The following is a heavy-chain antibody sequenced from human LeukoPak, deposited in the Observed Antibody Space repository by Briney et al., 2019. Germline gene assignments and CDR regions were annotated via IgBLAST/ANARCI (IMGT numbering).Heavy chain of an antibody. CDR2: ISSSGYTI. Sequence: GGSLRLSCAASGFTFSSHEMNWVRQAPGKGLEWVSYISSSGYTIYYADSVKGRFTISRDNAKNSLYLQMNSLRAEDTAVYYCARDGKGIGAAGIDYWGQGTLVTVSS. CDR1: GFTFSSHE. CDR3: ARDGKGIGAAGIDY. D-gene: IGHD6-25*01. J-gene: IGHJ4*02. V-gene: IGHV3-48*03.